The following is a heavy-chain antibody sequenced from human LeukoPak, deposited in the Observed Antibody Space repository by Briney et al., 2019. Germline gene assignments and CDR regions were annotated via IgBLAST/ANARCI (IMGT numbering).Heavy chain of an antibody. J-gene: IGHJ4*02. CDR3: ARDEGGY. CDR2: INHSGST. Sequence: SEPLSLPCAVYGGPFSGYYWRWIRHPPGKGLEWIGEINHSGSTNYNPSLKSRVTISVDTSKNQFSLKLSPVTAADTAVYYCARDEGGYWGQGTLVTVSS. D-gene: IGHD2-15*01. V-gene: IGHV4-34*01. CDR1: GGPFSGYY.